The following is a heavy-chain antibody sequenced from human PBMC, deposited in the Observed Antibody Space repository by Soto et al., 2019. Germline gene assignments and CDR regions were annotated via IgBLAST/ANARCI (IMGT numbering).Heavy chain of an antibody. CDR1: GGSISSYY. Sequence: QVQLQESGPGLVKPSETLSLTCTVSGGSISSYYWSWIRQPPGKGLEWIGYIYYSGSTNYNPSLKSRVPISVDTPKNQFSLKLSSVTAADTAVYYCARGQLGYCSGGSCLGDYWGQGTLVTVSS. D-gene: IGHD2-15*01. CDR3: ARGQLGYCSGGSCLGDY. CDR2: IYYSGST. J-gene: IGHJ4*02. V-gene: IGHV4-59*01.